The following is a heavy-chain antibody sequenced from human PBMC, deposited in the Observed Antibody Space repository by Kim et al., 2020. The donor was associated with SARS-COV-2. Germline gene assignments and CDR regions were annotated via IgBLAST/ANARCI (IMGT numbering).Heavy chain of an antibody. J-gene: IGHJ6*02. D-gene: IGHD5-18*01. V-gene: IGHV3-23*01. Sequence: GGSLRLSCAASGFTFSSYAMSWVRQAPGKGLEWVSAISGSGGSTYYADSVKGRFTISRDNSKNTLYLQMNSLRAEDTAVYYCAKDGGGTAMGQDYYGMDVWGQGTTVTVSS. CDR3: AKDGGGTAMGQDYYGMDV. CDR2: ISGSGGST. CDR1: GFTFSSYA.